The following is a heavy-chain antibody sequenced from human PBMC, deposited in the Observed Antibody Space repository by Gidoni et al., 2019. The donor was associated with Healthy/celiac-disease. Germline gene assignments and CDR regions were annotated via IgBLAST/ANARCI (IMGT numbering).Heavy chain of an antibody. CDR1: GGTFSRYA. CDR2: IIPIFGTA. CDR3: ARDSIPDYYGSGANRYYYYGMDV. J-gene: IGHJ6*02. Sequence: QVQLVQSGAEVKKPGSSVKVSCKASGGTFSRYAISWVRQAPGQGLEWMGGIIPIFGTANDAQKFQGRVTITADESTSTAYMELSSLRSEDTAVYYCARDSIPDYYGSGANRYYYYGMDVWGQGTTVTVSS. D-gene: IGHD3-10*01. V-gene: IGHV1-69*01.